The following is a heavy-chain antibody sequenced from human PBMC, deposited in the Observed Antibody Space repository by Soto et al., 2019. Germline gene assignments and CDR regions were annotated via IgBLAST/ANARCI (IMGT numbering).Heavy chain of an antibody. J-gene: IGHJ3*02. D-gene: IGHD7-27*01. CDR1: VFTVSSYE. V-gene: IGHV3-30-3*01. CDR3: ARALGIHDAFDI. CDR2: ISYDGSNK. Sequence: GPLRLSCAASVFTVSSYEMNWVRQAPGKGLEWVAVISYDGSNKYYADSVKGRFTISRDNSKNTLYLQMNSLRAEDTAVYYCARALGIHDAFDIWGQGTMVTVSS.